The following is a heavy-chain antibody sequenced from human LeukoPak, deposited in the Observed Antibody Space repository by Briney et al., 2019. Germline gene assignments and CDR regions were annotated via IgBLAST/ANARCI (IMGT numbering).Heavy chain of an antibody. D-gene: IGHD2-21*02. J-gene: IGHJ4*02. CDR1: GGSVSSGSYY. CDR3: ARHASGGDNGKFDY. CDR2: IYYSGST. Sequence: SETLSLTCTVSGGSVSSGSYYWSWIRQPPGKGLEWIGYIYYSGSTNYNPSLKSRVTISVDTSKNQLSLKLSSLTAADTAVYYCARHASGGDNGKFDYWGQGTLVTVSS. V-gene: IGHV4-61*01.